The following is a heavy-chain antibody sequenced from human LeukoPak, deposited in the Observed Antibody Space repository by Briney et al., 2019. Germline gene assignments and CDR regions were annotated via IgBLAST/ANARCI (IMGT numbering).Heavy chain of an antibody. CDR1: GGSFSGYY. CDR3: ARKIDFEWLVQD. Sequence: SETLSLTCAVYGGSFSGYYWSWIRQPPGKGLEWIGSIYRSGSTYYNPSLKSRVTISVDTSKNQFSLKLSSVTAADTAVYYCARKIDFEWLVQDWGQGTLVTVSS. J-gene: IGHJ4*02. CDR2: IYRSGST. D-gene: IGHD3-3*01. V-gene: IGHV4-34*01.